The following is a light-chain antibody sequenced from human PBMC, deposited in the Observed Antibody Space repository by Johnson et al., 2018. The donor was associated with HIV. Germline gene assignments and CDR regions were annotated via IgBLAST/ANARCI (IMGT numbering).Light chain of an antibody. J-gene: IGLJ1*01. CDR3: GTWDSSLSDYV. CDR2: ENN. CDR1: SSNIGNNY. V-gene: IGLV1-51*02. Sequence: QPVLTQPPSVSAAPGQKVTISCSGSSSNIGNNYVSWYQQLPGTAPKLLIYENNKRPSGIPDRFSGSKSGTSATLGITGLQTGDEADYYCGTWDSSLSDYVFGTGTKVAGL.